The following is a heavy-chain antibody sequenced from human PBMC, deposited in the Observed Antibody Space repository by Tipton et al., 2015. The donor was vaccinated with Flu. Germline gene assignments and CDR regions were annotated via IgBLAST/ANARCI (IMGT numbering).Heavy chain of an antibody. J-gene: IGHJ4*02. CDR3: ARERNSVYYFDC. D-gene: IGHD1-14*01. Sequence: LRLSCTVSGDSISRGSYYYNWIRQPAGEGLEWIGRIYTTGSTHYNPSLKSRVTISVDTSRNQFSLKLTSVTAADTAVYYCARERNSVYYFDCWGQGTLVTVSS. CDR2: IYTTGST. V-gene: IGHV4-61*02. CDR1: GDSISRGSYY.